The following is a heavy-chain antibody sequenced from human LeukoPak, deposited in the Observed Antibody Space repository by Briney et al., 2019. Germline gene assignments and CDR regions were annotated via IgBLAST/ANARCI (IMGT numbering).Heavy chain of an antibody. D-gene: IGHD3-22*01. J-gene: IGHJ4*02. V-gene: IGHV3-48*01. CDR2: ISSSSSTI. Sequence: GGSLRLSCAASGFTFSSYSMNWVRQAPGKGLEWVSYISSSSSTIYYADSVKGRFTISRDNAKNSLYLQMNSLRAEDTAVYYCARGAYYDSSGYHFDYWGQGTLVTASS. CDR1: GFTFSSYS. CDR3: ARGAYYDSSGYHFDY.